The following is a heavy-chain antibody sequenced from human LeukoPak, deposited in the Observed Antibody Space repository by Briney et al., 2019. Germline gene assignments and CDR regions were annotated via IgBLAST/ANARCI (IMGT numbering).Heavy chain of an antibody. J-gene: IGHJ6*03. CDR1: GGSISSYY. CDR2: IYTSGST. D-gene: IGHD3-3*01. Sequence: SETLSLTCTVPGGSISSYYWSWIRQPAGKGLEWIGRIYTSGSTNYNPSLKSRVTMSVDTSKNQFSLKLSSVTAADTAVYYCARDRRYYDFWSGFIYYYYMDVWGKGTTVTVSS. V-gene: IGHV4-4*07. CDR3: ARDRRYYDFWSGFIYYYYMDV.